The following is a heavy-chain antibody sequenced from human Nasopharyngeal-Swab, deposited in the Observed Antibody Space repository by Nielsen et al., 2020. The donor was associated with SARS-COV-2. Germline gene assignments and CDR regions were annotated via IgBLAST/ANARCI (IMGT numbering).Heavy chain of an antibody. CDR3: ASPLVSFGEYVT. CDR2: VYYTGST. CDR1: GDSISGSSFY. J-gene: IGHJ5*02. Sequence: SETLSLTCTVSGDSISGSSFYWAWIRQPPGRGLEWVGSVYYTGSTYYSPSLKSRLTIFVDTSKNQFSLMLTSVTAADTAVYYCASPLVSFGEYVTWGPGTLVVVSS. V-gene: IGHV4-39*01. D-gene: IGHD3-10*01.